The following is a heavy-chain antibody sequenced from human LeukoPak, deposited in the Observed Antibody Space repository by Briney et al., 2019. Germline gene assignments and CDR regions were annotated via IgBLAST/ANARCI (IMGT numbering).Heavy chain of an antibody. J-gene: IGHJ6*02. D-gene: IGHD4-17*01. CDR2: IIPIRGIA. Sequence: SVTVSCKASGGTFSSYAISWVRQAPGQGREWVGRIIPIRGIAKYAQTLQGGVTITADKSTNTPYMELSSLRSEDAAVYYCAGEAVTRLGGDYYYYGMDVWGQGTTVTVSS. CDR1: GGTFSSYA. CDR3: AGEAVTRLGGDYYYYGMDV. V-gene: IGHV1-69*10.